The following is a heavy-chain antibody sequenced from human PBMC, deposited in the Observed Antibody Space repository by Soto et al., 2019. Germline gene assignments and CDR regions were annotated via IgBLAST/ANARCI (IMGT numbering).Heavy chain of an antibody. CDR2: ITGGGGST. CDR3: AREIKGISRGSFDP. J-gene: IGHJ5*02. D-gene: IGHD6-13*01. V-gene: IGHV3-23*01. CDR1: GFTFNSYA. Sequence: EVQLLESGGGLVQPGGSLRLSCAASGFTFNSYAINWVRQAPGKGLGWVSGITGGGGSTFYADSVKGRFTISRDSSKNTVCLRLNSTRADDTAVYYCAREIKGISRGSFDPWGQGTLVTVSS.